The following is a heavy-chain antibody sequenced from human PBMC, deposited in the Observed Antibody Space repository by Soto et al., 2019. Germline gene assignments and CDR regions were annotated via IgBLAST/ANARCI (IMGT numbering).Heavy chain of an antibody. J-gene: IGHJ4*02. V-gene: IGHV3-23*01. CDR3: TKGGSTLHLRFFEN. D-gene: IGHD2-2*01. Sequence: VGSLRLSCISSVFTFDNYAMACVRHAPGRCLEWVAGIANRGDTPYYADSARGRFTISRDNSKNMVFLQMSRLTAEDTATYFCTKGGSTLHLRFFENWGLG. CDR2: IANRGDTP. CDR1: VFTFDNYA.